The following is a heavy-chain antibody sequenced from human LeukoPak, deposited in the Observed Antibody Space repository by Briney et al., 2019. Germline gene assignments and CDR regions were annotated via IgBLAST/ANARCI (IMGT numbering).Heavy chain of an antibody. CDR2: LNPNSGGS. CDR3: ARGRWSATGSPHLDY. Sequence: GASVKVSCKASGYTFSNYDINWVRQAAGRGLGWVGWLNPNSGGSGYAQNFQGRVTMTRITSITTAYMELSSLRSDDTAVYYCARGRWSATGSPHLDYWGQGALVTVSS. D-gene: IGHD2-8*02. J-gene: IGHJ4*02. V-gene: IGHV1-8*02. CDR1: GYTFSNYD.